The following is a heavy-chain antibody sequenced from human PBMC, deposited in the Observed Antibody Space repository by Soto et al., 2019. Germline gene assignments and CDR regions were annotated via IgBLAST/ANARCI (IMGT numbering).Heavy chain of an antibody. V-gene: IGHV3-30*18. D-gene: IGHD2-15*01. CDR1: GFTFSNYD. CDR3: VKGVVVVAAASDYFDY. J-gene: IGHJ4*02. Sequence: QLQLVESGGGVVQPGRSLRLYCAASGFTFSNYDMHWVRQAPGKGLEWVAVISYDGSNKYYADSVKGRFTISRDNSKNTMYLQMNSLRAEDTAVFYCVKGVVVVAAASDYFDYWGQGTLATVSS. CDR2: ISYDGSNK.